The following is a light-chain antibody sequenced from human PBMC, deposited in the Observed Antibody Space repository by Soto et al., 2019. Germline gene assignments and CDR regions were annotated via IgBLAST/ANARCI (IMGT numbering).Light chain of an antibody. CDR3: QKYGSSLWT. V-gene: IGKV3-20*01. Sequence: EIVLTQSPGTLSLSPGERATLSCRASQSVSSSYLAWYQQKPGQAPRLLIYGASSRATGIADRFSGSGSGTDLTLTISRLEPEDFAVYYCQKYGSSLWTFGQGTKVEIK. J-gene: IGKJ1*01. CDR2: GAS. CDR1: QSVSSSY.